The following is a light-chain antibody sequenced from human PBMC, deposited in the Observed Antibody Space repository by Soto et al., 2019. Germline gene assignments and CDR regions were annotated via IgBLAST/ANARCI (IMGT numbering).Light chain of an antibody. CDR3: CSYTGSTSWV. Sequence: QSALTQPASVSGSPGQSITISCTGTSSDVGSYNLVSWYQHHPGKAPKVMIYDVSERPSGVSNRFSGSKSGNTASLTISGLQAEDEAAYYCCSYTGSTSWVFGGGTKLTVL. V-gene: IGLV2-23*02. CDR2: DVS. J-gene: IGLJ3*02. CDR1: SSDVGSYNL.